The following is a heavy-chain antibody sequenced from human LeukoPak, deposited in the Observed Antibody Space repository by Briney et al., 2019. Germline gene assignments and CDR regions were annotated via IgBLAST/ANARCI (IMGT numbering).Heavy chain of an antibody. CDR2: ISGSGGST. D-gene: IGHD3-9*01. J-gene: IGHJ4*02. CDR3: TTDPSYFGWLLRKRNDY. V-gene: IGHV3-23*01. Sequence: TGGSLRLSCAASGFTFSSYAMSWVRQAPGKGLEWVSAISGSGGSTYYADSVKGRFTISRDNSKNTLYLQMNSLKTEDTAVYYCTTDPSYFGWLLRKRNDYWGQGTLVTVSS. CDR1: GFTFSSYA.